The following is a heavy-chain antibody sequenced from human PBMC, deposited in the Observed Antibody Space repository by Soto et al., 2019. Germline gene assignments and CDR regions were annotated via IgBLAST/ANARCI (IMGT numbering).Heavy chain of an antibody. CDR2: INSGNGKT. CDR1: GYTFKAYA. V-gene: IGHV1-3*01. J-gene: IGHJ4*02. CDR3: ARDSGSPMVRGVMYFDY. D-gene: IGHD3-10*01. Sequence: GASVKVSCKGSGYTFKAYAMHWVRQAPGHRLEWMGWINSGNGKTKYSQKFQDRVTITSDTSAKTAYMELRSLGSEDTAVYYCARDSGSPMVRGVMYFDYWGQGTLVT.